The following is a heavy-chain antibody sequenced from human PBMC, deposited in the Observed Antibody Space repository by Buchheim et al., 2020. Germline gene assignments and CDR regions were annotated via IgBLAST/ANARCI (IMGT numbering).Heavy chain of an antibody. D-gene: IGHD6-19*01. V-gene: IGHV2-5*02. CDR3: ALSSPGSGGYNAGFDY. Sequence: QITLEESGPTLVKPTQTLTLTCTFSGFSLTTRGVGVVWIRQPPGKALECLSLIYWDDDKRFSPSLKTRLTTNKDASKNQVVLTMSNMDPVDTATDYCALSSPGSGGYNAGFDYWGEGTL. J-gene: IGHJ4*02. CDR1: GFSLTTRGVG. CDR2: IYWDDDK.